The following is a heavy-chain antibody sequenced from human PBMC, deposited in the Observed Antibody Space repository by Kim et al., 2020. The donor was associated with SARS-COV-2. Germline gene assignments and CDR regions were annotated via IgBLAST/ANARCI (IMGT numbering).Heavy chain of an antibody. CDR3: AKDHPSSVWPTFAS. J-gene: IGHJ4*02. Sequence: GGSLRLSCVASGFTFSSRAMSWVRQTPGKGLEWVASINNGGNPYYADSVKGRFTVSRDITKATLYLQMNSLRAEAPALYYCAKDHPSSVWPTFASWGQGT. CDR1: GFTFSSRA. CDR2: INNGGNP. D-gene: IGHD6-19*01. V-gene: IGHV3-23*01.